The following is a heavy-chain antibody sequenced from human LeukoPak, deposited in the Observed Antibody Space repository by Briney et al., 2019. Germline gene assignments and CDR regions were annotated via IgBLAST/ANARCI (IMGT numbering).Heavy chain of an antibody. CDR3: ARGPNYGDRVDYFDY. CDR2: TKQDGNEK. D-gene: IGHD4-17*01. V-gene: IGHV3-7*01. CDR1: GFIPRNHW. Sequence: GGSLRLSRVASGFIPRNHWMSWVRQVPGGALEWVAHTKQDGNEKHYVDSVEGRFTLSRDDSKNSLYLQMNSVRVDDSAVYYCARGPNYGDRVDYFDYWGQGTLVTVSS. J-gene: IGHJ4*02.